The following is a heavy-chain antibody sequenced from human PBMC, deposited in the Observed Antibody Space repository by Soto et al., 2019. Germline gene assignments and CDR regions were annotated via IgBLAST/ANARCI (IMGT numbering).Heavy chain of an antibody. CDR2: ISAYNGNT. J-gene: IGHJ5*02. V-gene: IGHV1-18*01. CDR1: GYTFTSYG. Sequence: GASVKVSCKASGYTFTSYGISWVRQAPGQGLEWMGWISAYNGNTNFAQKFQGRVTMTTDTSTSTAYTELRSLTSDDTAVYYCARFLPPFDPWGQGTLVTVSS. CDR3: ARFLPPFDP.